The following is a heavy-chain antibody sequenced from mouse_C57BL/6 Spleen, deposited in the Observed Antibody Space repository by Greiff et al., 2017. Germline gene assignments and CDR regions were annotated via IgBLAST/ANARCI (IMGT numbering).Heavy chain of an antibody. Sequence: VQLQQSGPGLVAPSQSLSITCTVSGFSLTSYGVHWVRQPPGKGLEWLVVICSDGSTTYNSALKSRLSISKDNSKSQVFLKMNSHQTDDTAMYYCARHGGYAMDYWGQGTSVTVSS. J-gene: IGHJ4*01. CDR2: ICSDGST. V-gene: IGHV2-6-1*01. CDR3: ARHGGYAMDY. CDR1: GFSLTSYG.